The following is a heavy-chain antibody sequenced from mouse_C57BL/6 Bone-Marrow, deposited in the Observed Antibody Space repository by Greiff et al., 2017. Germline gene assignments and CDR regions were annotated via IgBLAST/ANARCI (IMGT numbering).Heavy chain of an antibody. D-gene: IGHD1-1*01. V-gene: IGHV1-55*01. Sequence: VQLQQPGAELVKPGASVKMSCKASGYTFTSYWITWVKQRPGQGLEWIGDIYPGSGSTNYNEKFKSKATLTVDTSSSTAYMQLSSLTSEDSAVYYCARKFGSNLAWFAYWGQGTLVTVSA. J-gene: IGHJ3*01. CDR2: IYPGSGST. CDR3: ARKFGSNLAWFAY. CDR1: GYTFTSYW.